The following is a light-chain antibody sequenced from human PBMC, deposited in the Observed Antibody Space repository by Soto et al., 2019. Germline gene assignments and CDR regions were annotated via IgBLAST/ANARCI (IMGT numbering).Light chain of an antibody. V-gene: IGLV1-51*01. J-gene: IGLJ1*01. CDR3: GTWDSSLSAGRYV. CDR2: DNN. CDR1: SSNIGNNY. Sequence: QSVLTQPPSVSAAPGQKVTISCSGSSSNIGNNYVSWYQQLPGTAPKLLIYDNNKRPSGIPDRFSGSKSGTSATLGITGLETGDEADYYCGTWDSSLSAGRYVFGTGTKLTAL.